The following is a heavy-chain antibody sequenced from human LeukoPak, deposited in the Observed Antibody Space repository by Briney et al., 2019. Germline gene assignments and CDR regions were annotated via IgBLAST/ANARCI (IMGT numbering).Heavy chain of an antibody. D-gene: IGHD5-12*01. CDR2: IWYDGSNK. V-gene: IGHV3-33*06. Sequence: GGSLRLSCAASGFTFSSYGMHWVRQAPGKGLEWVAVIWYDGSNKYYADSVKGRFTISRDNSKNTLYLQMNSLRAEDTAVYYCAKDKRVTWSGYDFDYWGQGTLVTVSS. CDR3: AKDKRVTWSGYDFDY. J-gene: IGHJ4*02. CDR1: GFTFSSYG.